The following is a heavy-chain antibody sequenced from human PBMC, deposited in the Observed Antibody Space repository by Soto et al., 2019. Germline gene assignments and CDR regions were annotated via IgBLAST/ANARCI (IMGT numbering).Heavy chain of an antibody. V-gene: IGHV4-59*01. D-gene: IGHD3-10*01. J-gene: IGHJ4*02. CDR3: ARARKATYITGGFDS. CDR2: PSYGGIT. Sequence: PSETLSLTWIVSGSSFSDNYWSWIRQPPEKRLEYIAYPSYGGITSLNGASNGRVNMSIDTSKNQFSLKATSQTAADTAVYYCARARKATYITGGFDSWGQGTLVTVSS. CDR1: GSSFSDNY.